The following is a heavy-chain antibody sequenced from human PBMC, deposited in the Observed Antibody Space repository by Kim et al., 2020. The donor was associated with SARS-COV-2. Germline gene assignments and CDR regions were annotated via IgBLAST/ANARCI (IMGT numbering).Heavy chain of an antibody. J-gene: IGHJ3*02. V-gene: IGHV3-73*01. CDR3: TGVVATLSPSLDI. Sequence: GGSLRLSCAASGFTFSGSAMHWVRQASGKGLEWVGRIRSKANSYATAYAASLKGRFTISRDDSKNTAYLQMNSLKTEDTAVYYCTGVVATLSPSLDIWGQGTMVTVSS. CDR1: GFTFSGSA. CDR2: IRSKANSYAT. D-gene: IGHD5-12*01.